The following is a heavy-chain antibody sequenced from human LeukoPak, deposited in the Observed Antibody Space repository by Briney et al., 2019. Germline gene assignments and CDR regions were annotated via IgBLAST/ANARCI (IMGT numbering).Heavy chain of an antibody. CDR1: GGTFSIYA. CDR2: IIPIFGTA. D-gene: IGHD3-10*01. Sequence: SVKVSCTASGGTFSIYAISWVRQAPGQGLEWMGGIIPIFGTANYAQKFQGRVTITTDESTSTAYMELSSLRSEDTAVYYCARSYGSGSYYPFDYWGQGTLVTVSS. J-gene: IGHJ4*02. CDR3: ARSYGSGSYYPFDY. V-gene: IGHV1-69*05.